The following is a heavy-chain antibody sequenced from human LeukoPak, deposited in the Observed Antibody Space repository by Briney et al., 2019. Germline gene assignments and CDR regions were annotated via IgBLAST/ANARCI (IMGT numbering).Heavy chain of an antibody. D-gene: IGHD2-2*02. CDR1: GYTFTSYD. J-gene: IGHJ5*02. Sequence: GASVKVSCKASGYTFTSYDINWVRQATGQGLEWMGWMNPNSGNTGYAQKFQGRVTMTRNTSISTAYMELSSLRSEDTAVYCCARGIVVVPAAILDPYWFDPWGQGTLVTVSS. CDR2: MNPNSGNT. CDR3: ARGIVVVPAAILDPYWFDP. V-gene: IGHV1-8*01.